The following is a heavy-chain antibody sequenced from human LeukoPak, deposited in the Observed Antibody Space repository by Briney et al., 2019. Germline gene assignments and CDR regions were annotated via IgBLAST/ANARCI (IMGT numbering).Heavy chain of an antibody. J-gene: IGHJ4*02. D-gene: IGHD3-22*01. CDR3: AKAVNYYDSSPFDY. CDR2: ISWNSGSI. Sequence: GGSLRLSCAASGFTFHEYAMHWVRQAPGKGLEWVSGISWNSGSIGYGDSVKGRFTISRDNAKNSLYLQMNSLRAEDTALYYCAKAVNYYDSSPFDYWGQGTLVTVSS. CDR1: GFTFHEYA. V-gene: IGHV3-9*01.